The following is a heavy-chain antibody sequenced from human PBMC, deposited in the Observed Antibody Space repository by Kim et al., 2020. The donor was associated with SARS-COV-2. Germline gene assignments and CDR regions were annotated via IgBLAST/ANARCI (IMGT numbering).Heavy chain of an antibody. CDR3: ARRRLAYYYMDV. D-gene: IGHD2-21*01. J-gene: IGHJ6*03. V-gene: IGHV3-30*07. Sequence: KADSVKGQFTISRDNSKNTMYLQMNSLRAEDTAVYYCARRRLAYYYMDVWGKGTTVTVSS.